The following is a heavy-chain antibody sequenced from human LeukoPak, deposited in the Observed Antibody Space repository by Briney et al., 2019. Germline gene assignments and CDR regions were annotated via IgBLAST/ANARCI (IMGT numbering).Heavy chain of an antibody. CDR1: GASITSASYY. CDR2: ITSSGRT. V-gene: IGHV4-61*02. J-gene: IGHJ4*02. Sequence: TLSLICTVSGASITSASYYWSWIRQPAGKGLEWIGRITSSGRTSYNPSLGGRVTTSVDTSKNQFSLELTSVTAADTAVYYCARDGPGLYFDSWGQGTLVTVSS. CDR3: ARDGPGLYFDS. D-gene: IGHD3/OR15-3a*01.